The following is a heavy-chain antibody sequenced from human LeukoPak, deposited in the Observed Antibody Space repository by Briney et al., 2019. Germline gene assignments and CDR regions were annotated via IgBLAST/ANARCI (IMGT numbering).Heavy chain of an antibody. CDR2: INPNSGGT. CDR3: ARDDGDGYNDAFDI. Sequence: ASVKVSCKASGYTFTGYYMHWVRQAPGQGLEWMGWINPNSGGTNYAQKFQGRVTMTRDTSISTAYMELSRLRSDDTAVYYCARDDGDGYNDAFDIWGQGTMVTVSS. J-gene: IGHJ3*02. CDR1: GYTFTGYY. D-gene: IGHD5-24*01. V-gene: IGHV1-2*02.